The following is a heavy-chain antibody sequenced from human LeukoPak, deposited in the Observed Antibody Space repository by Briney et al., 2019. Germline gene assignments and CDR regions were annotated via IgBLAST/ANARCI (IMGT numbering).Heavy chain of an antibody. V-gene: IGHV3-21*01. Sequence: GGSLRLSCGASGFTFSTYSMNWVRQAPGKGLEWVSSISSSSSYMYYADSVKGRFTISRVNAKNSLSLQMNSLRAEDTAVYYCARDGLAAATLHWHFDLWGRGTLVTVSS. D-gene: IGHD2-15*01. CDR1: GFTFSTYS. CDR3: ARDGLAAATLHWHFDL. J-gene: IGHJ2*01. CDR2: ISSSSSYM.